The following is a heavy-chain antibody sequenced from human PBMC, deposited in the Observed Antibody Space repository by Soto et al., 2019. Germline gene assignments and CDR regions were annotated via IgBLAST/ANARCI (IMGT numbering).Heavy chain of an antibody. CDR3: AKDRYRAQIKDFDY. CDR1: VFTFSSYA. D-gene: IGHD3-9*01. J-gene: IGHJ4*02. Sequence: GSLRLSCAASVFTFSSYAMSWVRQAPGEGLEWVSAISGSGGSTYYADAVKGRFTISRDNSKNTLYLQMNSLRAEDTAVYYCAKDRYRAQIKDFDYWGQGARVTVSS. CDR2: ISGSGGST. V-gene: IGHV3-23*01.